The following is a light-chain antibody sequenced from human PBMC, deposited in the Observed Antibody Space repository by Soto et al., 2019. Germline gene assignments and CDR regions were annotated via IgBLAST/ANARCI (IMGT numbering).Light chain of an antibody. CDR1: QSVSSSY. Sequence: EIVLTQSPGTLSLSPGERATLSCRASQSVSSSYLAWYQQKPGQAPRLLIYGASSRATGIPDRFSGSGSGTDCTLTISRLEPEDCAVYYGQQDGSSPLTFGGGTKVEIK. CDR2: GAS. CDR3: QQDGSSPLT. J-gene: IGKJ4*01. V-gene: IGKV3-20*01.